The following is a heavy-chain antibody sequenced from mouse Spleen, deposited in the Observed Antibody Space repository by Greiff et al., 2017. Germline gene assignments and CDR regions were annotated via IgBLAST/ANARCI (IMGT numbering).Heavy chain of an antibody. D-gene: IGHD3-1*01. CDR2: IDPSDSYT. Sequence: QVQLQQSGAELVMPGASVKLSCQASGYTFPSYWMHWVKQRPGQGLEWIGEIDPSDSYTNYNQKFKGKATLTVDKSSSTAYMQLSSLTSEDSAVYYCARGAARATWFAYWGQGTLVTVSA. V-gene: IGHV1-69*01. CDR1: GYTFPSYW. CDR3: ARGAARATWFAY. J-gene: IGHJ3*01.